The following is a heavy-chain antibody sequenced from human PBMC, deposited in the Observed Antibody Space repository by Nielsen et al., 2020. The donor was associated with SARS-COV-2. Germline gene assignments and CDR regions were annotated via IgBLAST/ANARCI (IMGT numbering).Heavy chain of an antibody. D-gene: IGHD4-23*01. V-gene: IGHV3-33*08. J-gene: IGHJ4*02. CDR1: GFTFDDYG. CDR2: IWYDGSNK. Sequence: GESLKISCTASGFTFDDYGMHWVRQAPGKGLEWVAVIWYDGSNKYYADSVKGRFTISRDNSKNTLYLQMNGLKTEDTAVYYCSSPTVAYWGQGTLVTVSS. CDR3: SSPTVAY.